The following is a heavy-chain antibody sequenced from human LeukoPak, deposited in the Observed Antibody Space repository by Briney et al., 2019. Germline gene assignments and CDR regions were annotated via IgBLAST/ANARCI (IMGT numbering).Heavy chain of an antibody. CDR3: ARDDSDIVVVVAANDAFDI. J-gene: IGHJ3*02. D-gene: IGHD2-15*01. CDR1: GFIFSSYG. CDR2: ISYDGSNK. V-gene: IGHV3-30*19. Sequence: GGSLRLSCAASGFIFSSYGMHWVRQAPGKGLEWVAVISYDGSNKYYADSVKGRFTISRDNSKNTLYLQMNSLRAEDTAAYYCARDDSDIVVVVAANDAFDIWGQGTMVTVSS.